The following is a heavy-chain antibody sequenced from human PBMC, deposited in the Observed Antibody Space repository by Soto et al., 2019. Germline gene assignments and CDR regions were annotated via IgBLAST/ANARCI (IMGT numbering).Heavy chain of an antibody. CDR2: IIPIFGTA. CDR1: GGTFSSYA. V-gene: IGHV1-69*13. Sequence: SVKFSCTASGGTFSSYAISWVRQAPGQGLEWMGGIIPIFGTANYAQKFQGRVTITADESTSTAYMELSSLRSEDTAVYYCATIAVAGTFHPGYWGQGTLVTVSS. D-gene: IGHD6-19*01. CDR3: ATIAVAGTFHPGY. J-gene: IGHJ4*02.